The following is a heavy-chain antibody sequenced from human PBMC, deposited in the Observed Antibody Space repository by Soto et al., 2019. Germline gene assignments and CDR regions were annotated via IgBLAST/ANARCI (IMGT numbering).Heavy chain of an antibody. CDR3: ARRPWLDPYDY. Sequence: SETLSLTCNVSGASISSREYYWGWVRQPPGKGLEWIGSFFYSGSTYYNPSLKSRATISADTSKSEFSLNLSSVTAADTAVYYCARRPWLDPYDYWGQGSLVTVSS. CDR1: GASISSREYY. J-gene: IGHJ4*01. D-gene: IGHD6-19*01. CDR2: FFYSGST. V-gene: IGHV4-39*01.